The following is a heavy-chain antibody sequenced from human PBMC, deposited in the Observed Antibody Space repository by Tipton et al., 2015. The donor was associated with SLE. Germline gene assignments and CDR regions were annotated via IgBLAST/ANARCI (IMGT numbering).Heavy chain of an antibody. Sequence: QSGPEVKKPGASVKVSCKASGYTFTSYGISWVRQAPGQGLEWMGGIIPIFGTANYAQKFQGRVTITADESTSTAYMELSSLRSEDTAVYYCARVSSAMGYFDLWGRGTLVTVSS. CDR1: GYTFTSYG. D-gene: IGHD6-19*01. CDR3: ARVSSAMGYFDL. V-gene: IGHV1-69*13. CDR2: IIPIFGTA. J-gene: IGHJ2*01.